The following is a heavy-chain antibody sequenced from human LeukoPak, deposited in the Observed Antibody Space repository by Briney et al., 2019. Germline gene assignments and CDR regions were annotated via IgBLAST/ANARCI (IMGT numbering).Heavy chain of an antibody. V-gene: IGHV1-24*01. J-gene: IGHJ4*02. Sequence: ASVKVSCKVSGYTLTELSMHWVRQAPGKGLEGMGGFDPEDGETIYAQKFQGRVTMTEDTSTDTAYMELSSLRSEDTAVYYCASYSGSYYVVDYWGQGTLVTVSS. CDR3: ASYSGSYYVVDY. CDR2: FDPEDGET. CDR1: GYTLTELS. D-gene: IGHD1-26*01.